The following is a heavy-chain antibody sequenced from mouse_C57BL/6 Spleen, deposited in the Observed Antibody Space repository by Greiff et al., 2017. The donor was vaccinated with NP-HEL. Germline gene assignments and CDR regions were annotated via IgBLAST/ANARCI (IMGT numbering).Heavy chain of an antibody. CDR3: AKNDGSSPCWYFEV. J-gene: IGHJ1*03. Sequence: VQRVESGPGLVQPSQSLSITCTVSGFSLTSYGVHWVRQSPGKGLEWLGVIWRGGSTDYNAAFMSRLSITKDNSKSQVFFKMNSLQADDTAIYYCAKNDGSSPCWYFEVWGTGTTVTVSS. CDR1: GFSLTSYG. V-gene: IGHV2-5*01. D-gene: IGHD1-1*01. CDR2: IWRGGST.